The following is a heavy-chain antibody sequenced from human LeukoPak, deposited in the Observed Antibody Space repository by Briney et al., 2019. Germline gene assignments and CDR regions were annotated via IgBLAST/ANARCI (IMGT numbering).Heavy chain of an antibody. CDR3: ARGAQQLVHFDY. CDR2: IIPIFGTA. CDR1: GGTFSSYA. J-gene: IGHJ4*02. D-gene: IGHD6-13*01. V-gene: IGHV1-69*05. Sequence: SVKVSCKASGGTFSSYAISWVRQAPGQGLEWMGGIIPIFGTANYAQKFQGRVTITTDESTSTAYMELSSLRSEDTAVYYCARGAQQLVHFDYWGQGTLVTVSS.